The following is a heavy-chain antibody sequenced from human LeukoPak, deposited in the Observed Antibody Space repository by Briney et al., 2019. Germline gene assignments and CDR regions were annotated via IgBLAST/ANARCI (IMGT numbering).Heavy chain of an antibody. D-gene: IGHD6-19*01. Sequence: GGSLRLSCAASGFTFSSYAMGWVRQAPGKGLEWVSGISGGVGSTYYADSVKGRFTISRDNSKNTLYLQMNSLRAEDTAVYYCAKGLAVAGHFDYWGQGTLVTVSS. CDR2: ISGGVGST. CDR1: GFTFSSYA. CDR3: AKGLAVAGHFDY. V-gene: IGHV3-23*01. J-gene: IGHJ4*02.